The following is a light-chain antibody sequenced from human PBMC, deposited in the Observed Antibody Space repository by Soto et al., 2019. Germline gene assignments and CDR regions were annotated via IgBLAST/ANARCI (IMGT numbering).Light chain of an antibody. CDR3: EQCARSPLT. CDR1: QSVTNNY. Sequence: EIVLTQSPGTLSLSPGESATLSCRASQSVTNNYLAWYQQKPGQAPRLLLADASRRATGIPDRFSGSGSGTEFTLTISRLEPEDVAVYYCEQCARSPLTFGQGTKVEMK. CDR2: DAS. V-gene: IGKV3-20*01. J-gene: IGKJ1*01.